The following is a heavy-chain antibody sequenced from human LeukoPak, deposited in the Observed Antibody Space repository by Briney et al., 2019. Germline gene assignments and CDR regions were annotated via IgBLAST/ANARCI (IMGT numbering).Heavy chain of an antibody. V-gene: IGHV4-59*01. J-gene: IGHJ4*02. CDR1: GGSFSSYY. CDR2: IHYSGST. CDR3: ARETGTYVDY. Sequence: SETLSLTCTVPGGSFSSYYWSWIRQPPGKGLEWIGNIHYSGSTKYNPSLKSRVTISVDTSKNQFSLKLSSVTAADTAVYYCARETGTYVDYWGQGTLVTVSS. D-gene: IGHD1/OR15-1a*01.